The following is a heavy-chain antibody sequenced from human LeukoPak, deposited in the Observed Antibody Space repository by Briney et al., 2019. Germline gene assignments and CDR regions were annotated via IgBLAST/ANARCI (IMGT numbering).Heavy chain of an antibody. CDR3: ARAPPIVAAASRCYFDY. CDR1: GYTFTSYG. Sequence: GASVKVSCKASGYTFTSYGISWVRQAPGQGLEWMGWISAYNGNTNYAQKLQGRVTMTTDTSTSTAYMELRSLRSDDTAVYYCARAPPIVAAASRCYFDYWGQGTLVTVSS. J-gene: IGHJ4*02. D-gene: IGHD6-13*01. CDR2: ISAYNGNT. V-gene: IGHV1-18*01.